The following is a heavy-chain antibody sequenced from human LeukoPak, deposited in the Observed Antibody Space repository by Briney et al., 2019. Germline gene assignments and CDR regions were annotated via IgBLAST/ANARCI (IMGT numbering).Heavy chain of an antibody. V-gene: IGHV3-30*18. D-gene: IGHD2-15*01. J-gene: IGHJ6*02. CDR3: AKDGVVAATTYGMDV. CDR1: GFTFSSYG. Sequence: PGGSLRLPCAASGFTFSSYGMHWVRQAPGKGLEWVAVISYDGSNKYYADSVKGRFTISRDNSKNTLYLQMNSLRAEDTAVYYCAKDGVVAATTYGMDVWGQGTTVTVSS. CDR2: ISYDGSNK.